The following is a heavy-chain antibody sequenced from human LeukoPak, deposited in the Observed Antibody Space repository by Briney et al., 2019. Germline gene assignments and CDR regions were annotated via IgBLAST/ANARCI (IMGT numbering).Heavy chain of an antibody. CDR3: ARHRTSSRGGSGFSQGQFDY. J-gene: IGHJ4*02. V-gene: IGHV4-39*01. CDR2: IYSGGNT. D-gene: IGHD3-22*01. CDR1: GGSIYSREYY. Sequence: SETLSLTCTVSGGSIYSREYYWGWIRQPPRKGLEWLGSIYSGGNTYYNPSLKSRLTISVDTSKDLFSLKLSSVTAADTAVYYCARHRTSSRGGSGFSQGQFDYWGRGTLVTVSS.